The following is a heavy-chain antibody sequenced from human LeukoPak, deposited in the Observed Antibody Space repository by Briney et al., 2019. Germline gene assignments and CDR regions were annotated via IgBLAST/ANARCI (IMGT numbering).Heavy chain of an antibody. CDR2: ISYDGSNK. J-gene: IGHJ4*02. V-gene: IGHV3-30-3*01. CDR1: GFTFSSYA. CDR3: ARDPGIAVAGYFDY. D-gene: IGHD6-19*01. Sequence: GGSLRLSCAASGFTFSSYAMPWVRQAPGKGLEWVAVISYDGSNKYYADSVKGRFTISRDNSKNTLYLQMNSLRAEDTAVYYCARDPGIAVAGYFDYWGQGTLVTVSS.